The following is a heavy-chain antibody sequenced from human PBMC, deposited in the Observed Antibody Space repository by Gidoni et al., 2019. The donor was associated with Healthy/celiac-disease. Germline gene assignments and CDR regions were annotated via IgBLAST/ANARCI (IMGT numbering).Heavy chain of an antibody. V-gene: IGHV3-23*01. Sequence: EVQQLESGGGLVQPGGSLRLSCAASGFSFSSDAMSWVGQAPGKGLEWVSAISGSGGSKYSEDSVKGRYTIPRDNSKNTLYLQMSSRRAEDTAVYYCATEMTTGGRGTLVTVSS. CDR3: ATEMTT. D-gene: IGHD4-17*01. J-gene: IGHJ2*01. CDR2: ISGSGGSK. CDR1: GFSFSSDA.